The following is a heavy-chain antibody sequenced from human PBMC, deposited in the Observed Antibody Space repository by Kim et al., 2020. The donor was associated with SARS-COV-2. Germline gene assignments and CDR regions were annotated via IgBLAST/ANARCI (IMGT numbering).Heavy chain of an antibody. CDR3: ARQKITMIDF. CDR1: GASTSSGDYY. V-gene: IGHV4-31*03. D-gene: IGHD3-22*01. J-gene: IGHJ4*02. Sequence: SETLSLTCSVSGASTSSGDYYWGWIRQLPGKGLEWIGYIYNSENTYYNPSLKSRVTISVDASKNQFSLTLNSVTAADTAVYFCARQKITMIDFWGLGTLVSVSS. CDR2: IYNSENT.